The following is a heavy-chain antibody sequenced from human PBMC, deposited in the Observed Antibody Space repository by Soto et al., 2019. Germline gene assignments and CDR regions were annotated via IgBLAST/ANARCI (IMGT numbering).Heavy chain of an antibody. CDR3: VIDGHCIAPSCYGNWFDP. D-gene: IGHD2-2*01. Sequence: EVQLVESGGGLVQPGGSLRLSCAASGFTFSTYWMHWIRQVPGKGLEWVSRINSDASHTYYADSVKGRFTISRDNAKNTLHSDMNTLRAEGKAVYYCVIDGHCIAPSCYGNWFDPWGQGTLVTVSS. CDR1: GFTFSTYW. V-gene: IGHV3-74*01. CDR2: INSDASHT. J-gene: IGHJ5*02.